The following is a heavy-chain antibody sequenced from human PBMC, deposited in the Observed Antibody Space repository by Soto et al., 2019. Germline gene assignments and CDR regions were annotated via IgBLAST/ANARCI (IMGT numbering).Heavy chain of an antibody. V-gene: IGHV4-38-2*02. D-gene: IGHD5-18*01. CDR3: ATDFGGYSYVGARSYYGMDG. J-gene: IGHJ6*02. CDR1: GYSISSGYY. CDR2: IYHSGST. Sequence: SETLSLTCAVSGYSISSGYYWGWIRQPPGKGLEWIGSIYHSGSTYYNPSLKSRVTISVDTSKNQFSLKLSSVTAADTAVYYCATDFGGYSYVGARSYYGMDGWGHRNTVTVYS.